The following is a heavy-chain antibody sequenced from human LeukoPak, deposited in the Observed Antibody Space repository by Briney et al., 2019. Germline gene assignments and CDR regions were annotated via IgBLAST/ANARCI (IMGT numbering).Heavy chain of an antibody. J-gene: IGHJ4*02. D-gene: IGHD6-19*01. CDR3: ARNGYSSGWDYYYFDY. Sequence: ASVKVSCKASGGTFSSYAISWVRQAPGQGLEWMGGIIPIFGTANYAQKFQGRVTITADESTGTAYMELSSLRSEDTAVYYCARNGYSSGWDYYYFDYWGQGTLVTVSS. V-gene: IGHV1-69*13. CDR1: GGTFSSYA. CDR2: IIPIFGTA.